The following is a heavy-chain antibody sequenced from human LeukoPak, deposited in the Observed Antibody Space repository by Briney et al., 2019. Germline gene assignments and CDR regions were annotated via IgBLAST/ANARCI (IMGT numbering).Heavy chain of an antibody. Sequence: PGGSLRLSCAASGFTFGTYAMSWVRQAPGKGLEWVSDISGSGGSTYYADSVKGRFTISRDNSKNTLYLQMNSLRAEDTAVYYCAKDQDYVSSGYYYAFFDYWGQGTLVTVSS. V-gene: IGHV3-23*01. D-gene: IGHD3-22*01. CDR3: AKDQDYVSSGYYYAFFDY. J-gene: IGHJ4*02. CDR2: ISGSGGST. CDR1: GFTFGTYA.